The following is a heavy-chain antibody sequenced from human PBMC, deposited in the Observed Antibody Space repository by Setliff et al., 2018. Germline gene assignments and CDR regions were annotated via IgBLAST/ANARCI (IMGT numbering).Heavy chain of an antibody. J-gene: IGHJ6*02. V-gene: IGHV3-48*03. CDR3: ARDVVSGWYRRNNYFGMDV. CDR2: ISSSGTAM. D-gene: IGHD6-19*01. Sequence: PGGSLRLSCAASGFSLGAYEFNWVRQAPGKGLEWVSYISSSGTAMYYVDSVKGRCTISRDNAKNSLYLQMNSLRVEETAVYYCARDVVSGWYRRNNYFGMDVWGQGTTVTVSS. CDR1: GFSLGAYE.